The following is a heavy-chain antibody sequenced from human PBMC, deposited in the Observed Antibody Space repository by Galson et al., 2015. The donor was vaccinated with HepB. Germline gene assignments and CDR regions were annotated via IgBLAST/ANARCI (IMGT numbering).Heavy chain of an antibody. V-gene: IGHV4-39*07. D-gene: IGHD3-10*01. CDR2: TYYLGST. Sequence: TLSLTCSVSGGSISSSSYYWGWIRQPPGKGLEWIASTYYLGSTYNNPSLKSRVTITVDTSKSHISLKLTSVTAADTAVYYCARVGFGSGSPYYYMDIWGTGTTVTVSS. J-gene: IGHJ6*03. CDR3: ARVGFGSGSPYYYMDI. CDR1: GGSISSSSYY.